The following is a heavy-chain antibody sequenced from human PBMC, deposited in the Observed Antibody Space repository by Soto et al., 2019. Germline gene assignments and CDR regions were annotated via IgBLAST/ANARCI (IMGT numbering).Heavy chain of an antibody. V-gene: IGHV1-69*18. CDR1: GGTFSSYS. CDR3: ARAVVLTFTRFYDMDV. J-gene: IGHJ6*02. Sequence: QVQLVQSGAEVKTPGSSVKVSCKASGGTFSSYSINWVRQAPGQGLEWMGRLIPMFGTTDYAQRFQGRVTFTAAESTSPASMEVTNLTSEDTAVYYCARAVVLTFTRFYDMDVWGQGTTVTVSS. D-gene: IGHD3-9*01. CDR2: LIPMFGTT.